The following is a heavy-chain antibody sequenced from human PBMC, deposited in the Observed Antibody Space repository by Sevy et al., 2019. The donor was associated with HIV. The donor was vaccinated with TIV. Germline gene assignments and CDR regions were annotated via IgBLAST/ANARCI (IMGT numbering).Heavy chain of an antibody. V-gene: IGHV3-23*01. Sequence: GGSLRLSCAASGFTFSIYAMNWVRQAPGKGLEWVSGEAGSGGSTYHADSVKGRFTISRDDSKSTLYLQMNSLRADDTAVYYCAKDLGDPVAFDIWGQGTMVTVSS. D-gene: IGHD2-21*02. CDR3: AKDLGDPVAFDI. CDR2: EAGSGGST. CDR1: GFTFSIYA. J-gene: IGHJ3*02.